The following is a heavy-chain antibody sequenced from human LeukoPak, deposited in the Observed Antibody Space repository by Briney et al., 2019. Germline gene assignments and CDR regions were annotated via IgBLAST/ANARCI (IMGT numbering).Heavy chain of an antibody. CDR2: INPNSGGT. CDR1: GYTFTGYY. CDR3: ARGDCSSTSCYYYYYMDV. Sequence: ASVKVSCKASGYTFTGYYMHWVRQAPGQGLEWMGWINPNSGGTNYAQKFQGRVTMTRDTSISTAYMELSRLRSDDTAAYYCARGDCSSTSCYYYYYMDVWGKGTTVTISS. D-gene: IGHD2-2*01. V-gene: IGHV1-2*02. J-gene: IGHJ6*03.